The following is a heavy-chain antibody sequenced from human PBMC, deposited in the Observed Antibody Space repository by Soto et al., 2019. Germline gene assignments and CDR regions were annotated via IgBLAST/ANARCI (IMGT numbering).Heavy chain of an antibody. Sequence: SQTLSVRSAVAAGSITSGGYSCSCNRQPPGTGVKWIGYIYHRASTYHTPSLKSRVTIAVDRSQNQFLPKLRSVTAADTAVYSCARRSGVSPIYDMLDYWGQGTLVAISS. CDR1: AGSITSGGYS. J-gene: IGHJ4*02. CDR3: ARRSGVSPIYDMLDY. V-gene: IGHV4-30-2*02. D-gene: IGHD3-3*01. CDR2: IYHRAST.